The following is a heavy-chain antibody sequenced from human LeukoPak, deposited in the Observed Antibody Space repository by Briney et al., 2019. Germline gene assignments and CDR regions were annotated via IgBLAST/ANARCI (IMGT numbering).Heavy chain of an antibody. CDR3: AKNRHSDIVVVPAASSYMDV. CDR1: GFTFSSYG. J-gene: IGHJ6*03. Sequence: GGSLRLSCAASGFTFSSYGMHWVRQAPGKGLEWVAVIWYDGSNKYYADSVKGRFTISRDNSKNTLYLQMNSLRAEDTAVNYCAKNRHSDIVVVPAASSYMDVWGKGTTVTVSS. CDR2: IWYDGSNK. D-gene: IGHD2-2*01. V-gene: IGHV3-33*06.